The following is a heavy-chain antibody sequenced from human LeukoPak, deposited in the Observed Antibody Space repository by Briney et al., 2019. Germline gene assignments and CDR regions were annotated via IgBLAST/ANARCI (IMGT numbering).Heavy chain of an antibody. J-gene: IGHJ4*02. D-gene: IGHD1-14*01. CDR1: GGSISRYY. V-gene: IGHV4-59*01. Sequence: SETLSLTCTVSGGSISRYYWSWIRQPPGKGLEGIGYIYYSGSTNYNPSLKSRVTISVDTSKNQFSLKLSSVTAADTAVYYCARDQRGSTGTFDYWGQGTLVTVSS. CDR3: ARDQRGSTGTFDY. CDR2: IYYSGST.